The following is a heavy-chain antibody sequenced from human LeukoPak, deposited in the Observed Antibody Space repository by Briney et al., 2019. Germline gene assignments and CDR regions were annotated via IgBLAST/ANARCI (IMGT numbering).Heavy chain of an antibody. Sequence: SETLSLTCTVSGGSISSSSYYWGWIRQPPGKGLEWIGSIYYSGTTYYNPSLKSRVTISVDTSKNQFSLKLSSVTAADTAVYYCARDGGSGWSGFDYWGQGTLVTVSS. CDR3: ARDGGSGWSGFDY. CDR2: IYYSGTT. D-gene: IGHD6-19*01. J-gene: IGHJ4*02. V-gene: IGHV4-39*02. CDR1: GGSISSSSYY.